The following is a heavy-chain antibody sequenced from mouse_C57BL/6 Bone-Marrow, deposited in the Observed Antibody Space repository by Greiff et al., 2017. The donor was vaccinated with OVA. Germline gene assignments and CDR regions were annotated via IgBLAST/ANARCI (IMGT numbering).Heavy chain of an antibody. CDR3: ARSLYYGSSPWFAY. J-gene: IGHJ3*01. Sequence: EVQRVESGGGLVKPGGSLKLSCAAPGFTFSDYGMHWVRQAPEKGLEWVAYISSGSSTIYYADTVKGRFTISRDNAKNTLFLQMTSLRSEDTAMYYGARSLYYGSSPWFAYWGQGTLVTVSA. V-gene: IGHV5-17*01. CDR1: GFTFSDYG. CDR2: ISSGSSTI. D-gene: IGHD1-1*01.